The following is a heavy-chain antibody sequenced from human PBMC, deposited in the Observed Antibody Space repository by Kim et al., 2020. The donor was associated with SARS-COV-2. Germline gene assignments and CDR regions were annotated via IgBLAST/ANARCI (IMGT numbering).Heavy chain of an antibody. CDR3: ARGRGGSYWDY. CDR2: T. J-gene: IGHJ4*02. D-gene: IGHD3-16*01. V-gene: IGHV1-46*01. Sequence: TRYAQEFQGRVTMTRDTSTATVYMELGSLGSEDSAVYYCARGRGGSYWDYWGQGTLVTVSS.